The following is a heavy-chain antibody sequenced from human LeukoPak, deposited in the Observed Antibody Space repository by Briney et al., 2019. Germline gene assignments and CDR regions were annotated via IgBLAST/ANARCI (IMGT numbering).Heavy chain of an antibody. CDR3: ARSYVAAAGTGAFDI. CDR1: GFTFSSYE. Sequence: GGSLRLSCAASGFTFSSYEMNWVRQAPGKGLEWVSYISSSGSTIYYADSVKGRFTISRDNAKNSLYLQMNSLRAEDTAVYYCARSYVAAAGTGAFDIWGQGTMVTASS. V-gene: IGHV3-48*03. J-gene: IGHJ3*02. D-gene: IGHD6-13*01. CDR2: ISSSGSTI.